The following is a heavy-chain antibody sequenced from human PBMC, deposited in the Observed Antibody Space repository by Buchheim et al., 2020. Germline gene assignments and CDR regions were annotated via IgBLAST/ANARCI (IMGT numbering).Heavy chain of an antibody. CDR1: GCSIRSGNYY. Sequence: QVQLQESGPGLVKPSQTLSLTCTVSGCSIRSGNYYWSWIRQPPGKGLECIGYIYYSGSTYYNPSLKSRVTISVDTSKNQFSLKLNSVTAADTAVYYCASATVLNTAVWFDPWGQGTL. V-gene: IGHV4-30-4*01. CDR3: ASATVLNTAVWFDP. CDR2: IYYSGST. D-gene: IGHD4/OR15-4a*01. J-gene: IGHJ5*02.